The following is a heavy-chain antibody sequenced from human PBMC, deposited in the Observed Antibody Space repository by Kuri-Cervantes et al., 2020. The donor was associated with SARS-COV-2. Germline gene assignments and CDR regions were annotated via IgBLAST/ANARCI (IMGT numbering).Heavy chain of an antibody. Sequence: ASVKVSCKASGYTFTGYYMHWVRQAPGQGLEWMGWINPNSGGTNYEQKFQGRVTMTRDTSISTAYMELSRLRSDDTAVYYCALMAGYYYYYYMDVWGKGTTVTVLL. J-gene: IGHJ6*03. CDR3: ALMAGYYYYYYMDV. CDR2: INPNSGGT. V-gene: IGHV1-2*02. D-gene: IGHD5-24*01. CDR1: GYTFTGYY.